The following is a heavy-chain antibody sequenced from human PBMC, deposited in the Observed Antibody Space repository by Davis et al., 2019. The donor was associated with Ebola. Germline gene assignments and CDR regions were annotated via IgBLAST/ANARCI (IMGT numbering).Heavy chain of an antibody. CDR3: ARQGLETATTDS. CDR2: LYWDRDD. CDR1: GFSLSTGGVG. V-gene: IGHV2-5*02. Sequence: SGPTLVKPTETLTLTCSFSGFSLSTGGVGVAWLRQSPGKAPEWLALLYWDRDDRYNPSLRHRLTITKVTSENQVVLRMTNMGPLDTATYYCARQGLETATTDSWGQGFLVTVSS. J-gene: IGHJ4*02. D-gene: IGHD1-1*01.